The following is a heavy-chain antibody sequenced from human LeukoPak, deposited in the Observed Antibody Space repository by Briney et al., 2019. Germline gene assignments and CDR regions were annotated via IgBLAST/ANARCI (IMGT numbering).Heavy chain of an antibody. CDR1: GFAFSSYW. CDR3: ARIGIRGFWSGLDAFDI. V-gene: IGHV3-7*01. J-gene: IGHJ3*02. CDR2: IKQDGSEK. D-gene: IGHD3-3*01. Sequence: PGGSLRLSCAASGFAFSSYWMSWVRQAPGKGLEWVANIKQDGSEKYYVDSVKGRFTISRDNAKNSLYLQMNSLRAEDTAVYYCARIGIRGFWSGLDAFDIWGQGTMVTVSS.